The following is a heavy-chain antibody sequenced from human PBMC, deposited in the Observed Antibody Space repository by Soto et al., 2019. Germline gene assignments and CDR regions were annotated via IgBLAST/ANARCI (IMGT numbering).Heavy chain of an antibody. CDR2: INPGGGRT. CDR3: ARGGWGFTMPPAP. J-gene: IGHJ5*02. V-gene: IGHV1-46*01. D-gene: IGHD2-2*01. Sequence: QVQLMQSGAEVKKPGASVKVSCKASGYTFSSYYVHWVRQAPGQGLEWMGIINPGGGRTSYGQKFQGRLTVTRDTSTSTVYMELSSLRSEDTAVYYCARGGWGFTMPPAPWGQGPLVTVSS. CDR1: GYTFSSYY.